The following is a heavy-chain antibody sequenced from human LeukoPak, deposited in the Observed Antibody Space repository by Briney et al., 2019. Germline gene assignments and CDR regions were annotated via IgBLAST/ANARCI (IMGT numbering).Heavy chain of an antibody. J-gene: IGHJ4*02. Sequence: GGSLRLSCAASGFTFSSYGMHWVRQAPGKGLEWVAVISYDGSNKYYADSVKGRFTISRDNAKNSLYLQVNSLTAEDTAVYYCARAGVDTSGYYYQGFDYWGQGTLVTVSS. CDR1: GFTFSSYG. D-gene: IGHD3-3*01. CDR3: ARAGVDTSGYYYQGFDY. CDR2: ISYDGSNK. V-gene: IGHV3-30*03.